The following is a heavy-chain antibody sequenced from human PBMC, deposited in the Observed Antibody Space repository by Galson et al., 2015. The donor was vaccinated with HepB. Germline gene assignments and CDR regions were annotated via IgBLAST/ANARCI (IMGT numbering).Heavy chain of an antibody. CDR2: ISGSGGST. J-gene: IGHJ4*02. Sequence: SLRLSCAASGFTFSSYAMSWVRQAPGKGLEWVSAISGSGGSTYYADSVKGRFTISRDNSKNTLYLQMNSLRAEDTAVYYCAKMLRRVTTAFDYWGQGTLVTVSS. CDR1: GFTFSSYA. V-gene: IGHV3-23*01. CDR3: AKMLRRVTTAFDY. D-gene: IGHD4-17*01.